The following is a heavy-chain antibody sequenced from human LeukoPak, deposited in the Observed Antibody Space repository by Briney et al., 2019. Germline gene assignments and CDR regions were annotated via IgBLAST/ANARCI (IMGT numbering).Heavy chain of an antibody. CDR3: ARGGSLGY. J-gene: IGHJ4*02. CDR1: GFTFSSYE. V-gene: IGHV3-48*03. CDR2: ISSSGSAI. Sequence: PGGSLRLSCAASGFTFSSYEMNWVRQAPGKGLAWVSKISSSGSAIYYADSVKGRFTISRDNAKSSLYLQMNSLRVEDTAVYYCARGGSLGYWGQGTLVTVSS. D-gene: IGHD6-19*01.